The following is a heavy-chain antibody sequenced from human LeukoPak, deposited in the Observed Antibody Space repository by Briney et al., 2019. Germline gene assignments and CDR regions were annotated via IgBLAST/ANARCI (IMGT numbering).Heavy chain of an antibody. CDR3: ATSRDGYNWDFDY. V-gene: IGHV3-30-3*01. CDR2: IPYDGSNK. D-gene: IGHD5-24*01. CDR1: GFTFSSYA. Sequence: GGSLRLSCAASGFTFSSYAMHWVRQAPGKGLEWVAVIPYDGSNKYYADSVKGRFTISRDNSKNTLYLQMNSLRAEDTAVYYCATSRDGYNWDFDYWGQGTLVTVSS. J-gene: IGHJ4*02.